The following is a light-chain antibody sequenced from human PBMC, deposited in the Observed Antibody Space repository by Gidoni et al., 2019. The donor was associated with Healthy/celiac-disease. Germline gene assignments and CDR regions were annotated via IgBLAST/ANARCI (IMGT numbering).Light chain of an antibody. Sequence: DIQMTQSPSTLSASVGDSVTITCRASQSISSWLAWYQQKPGKAPKLLIYDASSLESGVPSRFSGSGSGTEFTLSISSLQPDDFATDYCQEYKSYPLTFGGGTKVEIK. V-gene: IGKV1-5*01. CDR3: QEYKSYPLT. CDR2: DAS. CDR1: QSISSW. J-gene: IGKJ4*01.